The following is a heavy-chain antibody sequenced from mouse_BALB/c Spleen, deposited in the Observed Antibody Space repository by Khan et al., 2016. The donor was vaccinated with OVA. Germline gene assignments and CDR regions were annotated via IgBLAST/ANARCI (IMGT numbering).Heavy chain of an antibody. CDR1: GYSITSGYA. V-gene: IGHV3-2*02. J-gene: IGHJ2*01. Sequence: EVQLQESGPGQVKPSQSLSLTCTVTGYSITSGYAWNWIRQFPGNKLEWMGYISYSGGTSYNPSLKSRISITRDTSKNQFFLQLNSVTTEDTATYYCARGNYYGYYFDYWGQGTPLTVSS. CDR3: ARGNYYGYYFDY. CDR2: ISYSGGT. D-gene: IGHD1-1*01.